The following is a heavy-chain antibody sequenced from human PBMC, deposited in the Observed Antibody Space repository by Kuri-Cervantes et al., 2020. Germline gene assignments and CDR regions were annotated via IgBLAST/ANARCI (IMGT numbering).Heavy chain of an antibody. CDR3: ARDYLRDYSNYLPGTDNWFDP. CDR1: GYTFTSYG. Sequence: ASVTVSCKASGYTFTSYGISWVRQAPGQGLEWMGWISAHNGNTNYAQKFQGRVTMTTDTSTSTAYMELRSLRSEDTAVYYCARDYLRDYSNYLPGTDNWFDPWGQGTLVTVSS. J-gene: IGHJ5*02. CDR2: ISAHNGNT. V-gene: IGHV1-18*01. D-gene: IGHD4-11*01.